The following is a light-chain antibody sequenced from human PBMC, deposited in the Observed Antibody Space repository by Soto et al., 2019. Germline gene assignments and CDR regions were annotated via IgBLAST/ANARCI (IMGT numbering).Light chain of an antibody. J-gene: IGLJ3*02. V-gene: IGLV1-40*01. CDR1: SSNIGSKT. CDR3: QSYDSSLSGSV. CDR2: RYI. Sequence: QSVLIQPPSVSGTPGQRVTISCSGSSSNIGSKTVNWFQQLPGTAPRLLIFRYINRPSGVPDRFSGSKSGTSASLTITGLQAEDEADYYCQSYDSSLSGSVFGGGTKLTVL.